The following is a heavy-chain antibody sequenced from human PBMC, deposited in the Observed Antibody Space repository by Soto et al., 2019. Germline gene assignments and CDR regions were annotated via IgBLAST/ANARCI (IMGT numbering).Heavy chain of an antibody. V-gene: IGHV4-31*03. CDR1: GGSISSSSYY. D-gene: IGHD3-16*02. CDR2: IYYSGST. CDR3: ARSRRYYLDY. Sequence: PSETLSLTCTVSGGSISSSSYYWGWIRQPPGKGLEWIGYIYYSGSTYYNPSLKSRVTISVDTSKNQFSLKLSSVTAADTAVYYCARSRRYYLDYWGQGTLVTVSS. J-gene: IGHJ4*02.